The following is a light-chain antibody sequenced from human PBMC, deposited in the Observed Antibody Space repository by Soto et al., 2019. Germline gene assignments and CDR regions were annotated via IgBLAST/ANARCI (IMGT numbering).Light chain of an antibody. CDR1: QGISTY. CDR3: QQGYSTTWT. V-gene: IGKV1-39*01. Sequence: DIQMTQSPSSLSESAGDRVTITCRASQGISTYLNWYQRKPGKAPKLLIYAASSLQSGVPSRFSGSGSETDFTLTISSLQPEDFATYSCQQGYSTTWTFGQGTKVDIK. J-gene: IGKJ1*01. CDR2: AAS.